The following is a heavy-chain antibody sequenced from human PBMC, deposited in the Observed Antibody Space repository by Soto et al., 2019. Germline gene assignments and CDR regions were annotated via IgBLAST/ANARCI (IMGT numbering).Heavy chain of an antibody. D-gene: IGHD2-15*01. CDR2: IYPGDSDT. CDR3: ARCSGGSCYSSAFDI. CDR1: GYSFTSYW. Sequence: GESLKISCKGSGYSFTSYWIGWVRQMPGKGLEWMGIIYPGDSDTRYSPSFQGQVTISADKSISTAYLQWSSLKASDTAMYYCARCSGGSCYSSAFDIWGQGTMVTVSS. J-gene: IGHJ3*02. V-gene: IGHV5-51*01.